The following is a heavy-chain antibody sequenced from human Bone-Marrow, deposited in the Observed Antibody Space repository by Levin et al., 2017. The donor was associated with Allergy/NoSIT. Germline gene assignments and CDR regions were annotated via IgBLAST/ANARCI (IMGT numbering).Heavy chain of an antibody. V-gene: IGHV3-48*03. J-gene: IGHJ4*02. D-gene: IGHD2-15*01. CDR2: ISSTGTTI. CDR3: AREGRENCSGGSCYLAFDY. CDR1: GFTFSNFE. Sequence: GGSLRLSCEASGFTFSNFEMNWVRQAPGKGLEWVSYISSTGTTIYYADSVKGRFTISRDNAKNSLYLQMNSLRAEDTAVYYCAREGRENCSGGSCYLAFDYWGQGTLVTVSS.